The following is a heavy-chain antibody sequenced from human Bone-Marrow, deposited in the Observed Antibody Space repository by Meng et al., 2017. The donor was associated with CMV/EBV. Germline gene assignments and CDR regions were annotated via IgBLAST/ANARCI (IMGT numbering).Heavy chain of an antibody. V-gene: IGHV4-61*01. CDR1: GGSVSSGSYY. D-gene: IGHD2-2*01. CDR2: IYYSGST. Sequence: SETLSLTCTVSGGSVSSGSYYWSWIRQPPGKGLEWIGYIYYSGSTNYNPSLKSRVTISVDTSKNQFSLKLSSVTAADTAVYYCARGAYCSSTSCYYWYFDLWGRGTLVTASS. J-gene: IGHJ2*01. CDR3: ARGAYCSSTSCYYWYFDL.